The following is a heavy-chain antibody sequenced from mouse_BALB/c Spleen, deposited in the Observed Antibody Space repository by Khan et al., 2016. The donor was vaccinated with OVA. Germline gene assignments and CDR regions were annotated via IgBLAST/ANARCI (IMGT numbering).Heavy chain of an antibody. Sequence: QVQLQQSGAELAKPGASVKMSCKASGYTFTTYWIHWVKQRPGQGLEWIGYINPTSGYTDYNDKFKDRAKLSADKSSSTAYMQLNSLTSEDSAVYYCTRDRIDYWGQGTTLTGSS. CDR1: GYTFTTYW. J-gene: IGHJ2*01. CDR2: INPTSGYT. CDR3: TRDRIDY. V-gene: IGHV1-7*01.